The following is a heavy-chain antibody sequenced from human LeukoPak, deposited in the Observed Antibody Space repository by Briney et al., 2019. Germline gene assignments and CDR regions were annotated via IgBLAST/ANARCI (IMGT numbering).Heavy chain of an antibody. CDR3: ARHLEMATIRGVFDI. D-gene: IGHD5-24*01. V-gene: IGHV1-69*02. J-gene: IGHJ3*02. Sequence: SVKVSCKASGGTFSSYTISWVRQAPGQGLEWMGRIIPILGIANYAQKFQGRVTITADKSTSTAYMELSSLRSEDTAIYYCARHLEMATIRGVFDIWGPGTMVTVSS. CDR1: GGTFSSYT. CDR2: IIPILGIA.